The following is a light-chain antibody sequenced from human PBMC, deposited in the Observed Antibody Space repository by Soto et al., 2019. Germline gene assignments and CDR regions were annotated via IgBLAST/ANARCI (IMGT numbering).Light chain of an antibody. CDR1: HSVSNNY. Sequence: IGLTQSPGTLSLSPGERATLSCRAIHSVSNNYLAWYQQKPGQAPRLLIFAASGRATGVPHRFSASGSGTDFTLTISGLEPEDFAVYFCQQYGGSPPWTFGQGTKVDIK. V-gene: IGKV3-20*01. CDR2: AAS. CDR3: QQYGGSPPWT. J-gene: IGKJ1*01.